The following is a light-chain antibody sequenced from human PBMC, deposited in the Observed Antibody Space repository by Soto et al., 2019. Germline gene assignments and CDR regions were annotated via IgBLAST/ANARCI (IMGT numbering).Light chain of an antibody. CDR2: KAS. Sequence: DIQITETPSTLSASVGYRVTITCRASQSISSWLAWYQQKPGKAPKLLIYKASSLQSGVPSRFSGTGSGTEFTLTISSLQPDDFATYYCQQYNTYPWTFGQGTKVDI. J-gene: IGKJ1*01. CDR1: QSISSW. V-gene: IGKV1-5*03. CDR3: QQYNTYPWT.